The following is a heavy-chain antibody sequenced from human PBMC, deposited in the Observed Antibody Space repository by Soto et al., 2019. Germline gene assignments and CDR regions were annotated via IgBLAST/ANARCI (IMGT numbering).Heavy chain of an antibody. CDR2: IYRSGST. CDR3: AKTLDYGHMDV. D-gene: IGHD3-16*01. CDR1: GDSVRNQY. Sequence: SETLSLTCTVSGDSVRNQYWSWIRRPPGRGLEWIGYIYRSGSTKYNPSLKSRLTVSVDTSKNQFSLKLSSVTAADTAVYYCAKTLDYGHMDVWGKGTTVTVSS. V-gene: IGHV4-4*09. J-gene: IGHJ6*03.